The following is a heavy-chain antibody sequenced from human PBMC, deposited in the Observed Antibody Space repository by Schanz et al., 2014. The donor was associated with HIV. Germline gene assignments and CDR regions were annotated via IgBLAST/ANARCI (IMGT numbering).Heavy chain of an antibody. CDR2: ISAGVGTA. V-gene: IGHV3-23*04. D-gene: IGHD7-27*01. J-gene: IGHJ4*02. Sequence: VQLVESGGGVVQPGRSLRLSCAVSGFTITSYGMSWVRQAPGKGLEWVSTISAGVGTASYADSVKGRFTISRDNSKKMLFLQMNSLRAEDTAVYYCARNWGWGFDFGGQGTLVTVSS. CDR3: ARNWGWGFDF. CDR1: GFTITSYG.